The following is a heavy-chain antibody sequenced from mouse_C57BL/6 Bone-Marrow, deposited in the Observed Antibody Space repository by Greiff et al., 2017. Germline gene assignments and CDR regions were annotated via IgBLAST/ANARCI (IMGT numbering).Heavy chain of an antibody. Sequence: EVHLVESGGGLVKPGGSLKLSCAASGFTFSDYGMHWVRRAPEKGLEWVAYISSGSSTIYYADTVKGRFTISRDNAKNTLFLQMTSLRSEDTAMYYCARVTTVVATSDYFDYWGQGTTLTVSS. V-gene: IGHV5-17*01. D-gene: IGHD1-1*01. CDR2: ISSGSSTI. J-gene: IGHJ2*01. CDR1: GFTFSDYG. CDR3: ARVTTVVATSDYFDY.